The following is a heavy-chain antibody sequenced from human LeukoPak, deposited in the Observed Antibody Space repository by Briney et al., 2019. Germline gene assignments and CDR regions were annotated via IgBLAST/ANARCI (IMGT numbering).Heavy chain of an antibody. CDR2: ISGSGGST. V-gene: IGHV3-23*01. D-gene: IGHD1-14*01. CDR1: GFTFSSYV. Sequence: TGGSLRLSCAASGFTFSSYVMSWVRQAPGKGLEWVSAISGSGGSTYYADSVKGRFTISRDNSKNTLFLQVNSLRAEDTAVYYCAKVRTYFYHGLDVWGQGTTVTVSS. CDR3: AKVRTYFYHGLDV. J-gene: IGHJ6*02.